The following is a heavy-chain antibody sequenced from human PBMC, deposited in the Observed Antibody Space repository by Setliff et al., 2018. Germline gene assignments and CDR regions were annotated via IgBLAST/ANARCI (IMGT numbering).Heavy chain of an antibody. CDR1: GFTFSSYS. J-gene: IGHJ4*02. D-gene: IGHD3-3*01. V-gene: IGHV3-21*01. Sequence: PGGSLRLSCAASGFTFSSYSMNWVRQAPGKGLEWVSSISSSSSYIYYADSVKGRFTISRDNAKNSLYLQMNSLRAEDTAVYYCARATLTIFGVVTPFDYWGQGTLVT. CDR3: ARATLTIFGVVTPFDY. CDR2: ISSSSSYI.